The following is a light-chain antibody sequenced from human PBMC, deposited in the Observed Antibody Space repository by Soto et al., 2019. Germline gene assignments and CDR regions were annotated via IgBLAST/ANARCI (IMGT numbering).Light chain of an antibody. CDR2: EVS. J-gene: IGLJ1*01. CDR3: SSYTSSSTPDV. Sequence: QSALTQPASVSGSPGLSITISCTGTSSDVGGFKYVSWYQQHPGKAPKLMIYEVSNRPSGVSNRFSGSKSGNTASLTISGLQTEDEADYYCSSYTSSSTPDVFGTGTKLTVL. CDR1: SSDVGGFKY. V-gene: IGLV2-14*01.